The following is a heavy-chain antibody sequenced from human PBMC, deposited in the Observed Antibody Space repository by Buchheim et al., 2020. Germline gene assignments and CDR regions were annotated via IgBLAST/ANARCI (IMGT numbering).Heavy chain of an antibody. CDR2: VYNNGNA. J-gene: IGHJ5*02. CDR1: GDSISGSSYY. V-gene: IGHV4-39*02. Sequence: QLQLQESGPGLVTPSETLSLTCTVSGDSISGSSYYWVWIRQPPGKGLEWIASVYNNGNAYYTPSLRSRGMISVDTSKNHFSLKLTSVTAADTAVYFCARLYSWNYGFDPWGQGTL. D-gene: IGHD1-26*01. CDR3: ARLYSWNYGFDP.